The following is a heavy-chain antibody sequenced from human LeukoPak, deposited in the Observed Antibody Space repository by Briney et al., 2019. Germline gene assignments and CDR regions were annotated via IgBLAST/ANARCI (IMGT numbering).Heavy chain of an antibody. CDR2: INAGNGNT. V-gene: IGHV1-3*01. J-gene: IGHJ5*02. D-gene: IGHD6-19*01. CDR1: VYTFTSYA. Sequence: ASVKVSCKASVYTFTSYAMHWVRQARGQRLEWMGWINAGNGNTKYSQKFQGRVTITRDTSASTAYMELSSLRSEDTAVYYCARARIAVAGKGNWFDPWGQGTLVTVSS. CDR3: ARARIAVAGKGNWFDP.